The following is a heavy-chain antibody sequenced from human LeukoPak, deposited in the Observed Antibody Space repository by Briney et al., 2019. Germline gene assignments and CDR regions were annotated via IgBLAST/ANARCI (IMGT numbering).Heavy chain of an antibody. Sequence: GESLKISCKGSGYSFSSYWLGWVRQMPGKGPEWMVIIYPGDSDVKYGPSFEGQVTISADKSNTTAYLQWSSLKASDTAVYYCARRSSSGGYYFDYWGQGTLVTVSS. CDR2: IYPGDSDV. D-gene: IGHD3-16*01. J-gene: IGHJ4*02. CDR1: GYSFSSYW. V-gene: IGHV5-51*01. CDR3: ARRSSSGGYYFDY.